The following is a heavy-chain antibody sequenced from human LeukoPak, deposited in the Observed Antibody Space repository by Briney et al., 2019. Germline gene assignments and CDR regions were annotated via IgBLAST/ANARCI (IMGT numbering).Heavy chain of an antibody. J-gene: IGHJ3*02. D-gene: IGHD3-22*01. V-gene: IGHV3-11*04. CDR2: ISSSGSTI. Sequence: GGSLRLSCAASGFTFSDYYMSRIRQAPGKGLEWVSYISSSGSTIYYADSVKGRFTISRDNAKNSLYLQMNSLRAEDTAVYYCARDPDYYDRGSGAFDIWGQGTMVTVSS. CDR3: ARDPDYYDRGSGAFDI. CDR1: GFTFSDYY.